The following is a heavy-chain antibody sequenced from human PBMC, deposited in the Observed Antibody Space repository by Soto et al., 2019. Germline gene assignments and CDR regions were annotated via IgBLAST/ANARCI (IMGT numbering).Heavy chain of an antibody. CDR3: ARGPSKGYCSGGSCPVPWFDP. CDR1: GFTFSSYE. D-gene: IGHD2-15*01. Sequence: LRLSCAASGFTFSSYEMDWVRQAPWKGLEWVSYISSSGSTIYYADSVKGRFTISRDNAKNSLYLQMNSLRAEDTAVYYCARGPSKGYCSGGSCPVPWFDPWGQGTLVTVSS. V-gene: IGHV3-48*03. CDR2: ISSSGSTI. J-gene: IGHJ5*02.